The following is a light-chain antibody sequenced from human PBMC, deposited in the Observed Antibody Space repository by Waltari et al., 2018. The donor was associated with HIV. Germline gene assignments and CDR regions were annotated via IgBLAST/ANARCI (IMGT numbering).Light chain of an antibody. CDR2: AAS. CDR3: QQSYTSPRT. V-gene: IGKV1-39*01. Sequence: DTQMTQSLSSLSASVGDRVTITCRASQSTSNFLNWFQQKPGKAPTLLISAASSLQSGVPTRFSDSGSGTDFTLTNSSLQTGDFATYYCQQSYTSPRTFGQGTK. J-gene: IGKJ1*01. CDR1: QSTSNF.